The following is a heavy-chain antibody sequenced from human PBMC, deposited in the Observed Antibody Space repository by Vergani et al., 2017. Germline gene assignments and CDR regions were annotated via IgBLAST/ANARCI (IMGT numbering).Heavy chain of an antibody. J-gene: IGHJ4*02. Sequence: QLQLQESGPGLVKPSETLSLTCTVSGGSISSSSYYWGWIRQPPGKGLEWIGSIYYSGSTYYNPSLKSRVTISVDTSKNQFSLKLSSVTAADTAVYYWARRGTVEMATIDWGQGTLVTVSS. CDR2: IYYSGST. V-gene: IGHV4-39*01. D-gene: IGHD5-24*01. CDR1: GGSISSSSYY. CDR3: ARRGTVEMATID.